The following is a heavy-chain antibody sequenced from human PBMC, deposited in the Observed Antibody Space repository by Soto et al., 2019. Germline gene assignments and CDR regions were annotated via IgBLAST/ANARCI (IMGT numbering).Heavy chain of an antibody. Sequence: EVQLVESGGGLVQPGGSLRLSCAASGFTFSSYWMSWVRQAPGKGLDCVANIKQDGSEKYYVDSVKGRITISRDNANNSLYLQMNNLRAEDTAGYYCASANRGYSYGYWGQGTLVTVSS. CDR2: IKQDGSEK. CDR1: GFTFSSYW. D-gene: IGHD5-18*01. J-gene: IGHJ4*02. CDR3: ASANRGYSYGY. V-gene: IGHV3-7*03.